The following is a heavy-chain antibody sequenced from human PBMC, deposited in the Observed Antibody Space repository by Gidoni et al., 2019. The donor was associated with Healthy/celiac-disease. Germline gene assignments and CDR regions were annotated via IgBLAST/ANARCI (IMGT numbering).Heavy chain of an antibody. CDR2: IYYSGST. CDR1: GGSISTSSYY. V-gene: IGHV4-39*01. CDR3: ARYTPEYSSSPGYFDY. J-gene: IGHJ4*02. Sequence: QLQLQESGPGLVKPSETLSLTCTVSGGSISTSSYYWGWIRQPPGKGLEWIGSIYYSGSTYYNPSLKSRVTISVDTSKNQFSLKLSSVTAADTAVYYCARYTPEYSSSPGYFDYWGQGTLVTVSS. D-gene: IGHD6-6*01.